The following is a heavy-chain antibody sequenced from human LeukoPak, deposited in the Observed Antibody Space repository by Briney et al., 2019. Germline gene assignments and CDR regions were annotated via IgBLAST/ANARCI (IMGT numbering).Heavy chain of an antibody. CDR1: GGSFSGYY. V-gene: IGHV4-34*01. D-gene: IGHD3-10*01. CDR3: ARRYRVRGGGYYMDV. Sequence: SETLSLTCAVYGGSFSGYYWSWIRQPPGKGLEWIGEINHSGSTNYNPSLKSRVTISVDTSKNQFSLKLSSVTAADTAVHYCARRYRVRGGGYYMDVWGKGTTVTISS. J-gene: IGHJ6*03. CDR2: INHSGST.